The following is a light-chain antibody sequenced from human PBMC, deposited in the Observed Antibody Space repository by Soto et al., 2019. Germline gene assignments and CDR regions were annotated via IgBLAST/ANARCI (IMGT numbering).Light chain of an antibody. CDR2: AAS. J-gene: IGKJ1*01. V-gene: IGKV1-39*01. CDR3: QHSYSSPPP. Sequence: EIQVTLSPASLSASVEDRVIITCRASQSISNHLNWYQQKPGKAPKLLIFAASSLQSGVPSRFSGSRSGPDFTLTISSLQPEDFATYYCQHSYSSPPPFGQGTMVAIK. CDR1: QSISNH.